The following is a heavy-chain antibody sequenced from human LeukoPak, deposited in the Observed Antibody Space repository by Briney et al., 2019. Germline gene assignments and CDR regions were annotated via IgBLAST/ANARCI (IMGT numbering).Heavy chain of an antibody. CDR1: GFTFSSHW. Sequence: GGSLRLSCAASGFTFSSHWMTWVRQAPGKGLEWVANIKQDGSEKYYVDSVKGRFTISRDNAKNSLYLQMNSLGAEDTAVYYCARRGTTTSWAHFDYWGQETLVTVPS. J-gene: IGHJ4*02. V-gene: IGHV3-7*05. CDR2: IKQDGSEK. D-gene: IGHD2-2*01. CDR3: ARRGTTTSWAHFDY.